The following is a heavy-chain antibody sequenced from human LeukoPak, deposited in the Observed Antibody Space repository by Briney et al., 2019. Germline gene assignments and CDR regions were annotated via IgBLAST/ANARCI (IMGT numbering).Heavy chain of an antibody. CDR1: GFTFSSYS. J-gene: IGHJ4*02. Sequence: GGSLRLSCAASGFTFSSYSMNWVRQSPGKGLEWVSSISSSGYYIYYADSVKGRFTISRDNAKNSLYLQMNSLRAEDTAVYYCARDLVSRSNYWGQGTPVTVSS. V-gene: IGHV3-21*01. CDR3: ARDLVSRSNY. D-gene: IGHD6-6*01. CDR2: ISSSGYYI.